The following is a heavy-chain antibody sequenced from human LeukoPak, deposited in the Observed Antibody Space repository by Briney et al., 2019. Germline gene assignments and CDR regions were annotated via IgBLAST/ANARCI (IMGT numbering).Heavy chain of an antibody. CDR2: ISGSGGST. CDR3: AKDRRGQLPAAYGMDV. D-gene: IGHD2-2*01. CDR1: GFTFSSYA. V-gene: IGHV3-23*01. J-gene: IGHJ6*02. Sequence: GGSLRLSCAASGFTFSSYAMSWVRQAPGKGLEWVSAISGSGGSTYYADSVKGRFTISRDNSKNTLYLQMNSLRAEDTAVYYCAKDRRGQLPAAYGMDVWGQGTTVTVSS.